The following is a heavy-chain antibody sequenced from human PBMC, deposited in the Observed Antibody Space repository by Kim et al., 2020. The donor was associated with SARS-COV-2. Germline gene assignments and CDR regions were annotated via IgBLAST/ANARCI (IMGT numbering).Heavy chain of an antibody. J-gene: IGHJ4*02. V-gene: IGHV3-11*06. D-gene: IGHD3-10*01. CDR2: IAGRRNHT. Sequence: GGSLRLSCVASGYTFNDYYMSWVRQAPGKGLEWLAYIAGRRNHTNYADSVKGRFTISRDSATNSLFLQMYSLRAEDTALYYCTRDAAMVPDYWGQGTLVT. CDR3: TRDAAMVPDY. CDR1: GYTFNDYY.